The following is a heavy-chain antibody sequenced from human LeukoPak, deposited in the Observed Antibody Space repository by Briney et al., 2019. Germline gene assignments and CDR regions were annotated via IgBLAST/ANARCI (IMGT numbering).Heavy chain of an antibody. Sequence: ASVKVSCKASGYTSTGYYMHWVRQAPGQGLEWMGWINPNSGGTNYAQKFQGWVTVTRDTSISTAYMELSRLRSDDTAVYYCARPYCSGGSCYEWDWYFDLWGRGTLVTVSS. CDR3: ARPYCSGGSCYEWDWYFDL. V-gene: IGHV1-2*04. J-gene: IGHJ2*01. D-gene: IGHD2-15*01. CDR2: INPNSGGT. CDR1: GYTSTGYY.